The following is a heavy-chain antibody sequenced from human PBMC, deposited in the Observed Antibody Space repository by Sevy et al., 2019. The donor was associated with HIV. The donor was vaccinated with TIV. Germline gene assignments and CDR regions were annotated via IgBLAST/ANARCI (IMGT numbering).Heavy chain of an antibody. D-gene: IGHD3-10*02. Sequence: GGSLRLLCAVSGFNFNIYSMSWVRQAPGKGLEWVSTLSFGCGKINYADSVKGRFIISRDDSKNTLYLQMNSLRAEDTAVYFCAREGCSRPHDYWGQGTLVTVSS. CDR2: LSFGCGKI. V-gene: IGHV3-23*01. J-gene: IGHJ4*02. CDR1: GFNFNIYS. CDR3: AREGCSRPHDY.